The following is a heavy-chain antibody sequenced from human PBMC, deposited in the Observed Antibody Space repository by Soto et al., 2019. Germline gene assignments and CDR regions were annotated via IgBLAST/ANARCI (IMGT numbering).Heavy chain of an antibody. Sequence: PGGSLRLSCAASGFTFSSYGMHWVRQAPGKGLEWVAVIWYDGSNKYYADSVRGRFTISRDNSKNTLYLQMNSLRAEDTAVYYCAREPGIFVSGSGDYRDLHSFRTRRSSDL. CDR1: GFTFSSYG. J-gene: IGHJ2*01. CDR3: AREPGIFVSGSGDYRDLHSFRTRRSSDL. V-gene: IGHV3-33*01. CDR2: IWYDGSNK. D-gene: IGHD4-17*01.